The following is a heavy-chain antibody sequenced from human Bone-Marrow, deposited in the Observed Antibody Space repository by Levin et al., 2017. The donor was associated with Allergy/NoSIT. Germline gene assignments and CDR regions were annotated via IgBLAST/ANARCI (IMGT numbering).Heavy chain of an antibody. CDR2: INPNSGGT. J-gene: IGHJ2*01. V-gene: IGHV1-2*02. Sequence: VASVKVSCKASAYTFTAYYIHWVRQAPGQGLEWMGWINPNSGGTNFAQKFQGRVTMTRDTSISTAYMELGRLISDDTAVYYCARAGGEEPRSYWYFDLWGRGTLVTVSS. CDR1: AYTFTAYY. D-gene: IGHD3-10*01. CDR3: ARAGGEEPRSYWYFDL.